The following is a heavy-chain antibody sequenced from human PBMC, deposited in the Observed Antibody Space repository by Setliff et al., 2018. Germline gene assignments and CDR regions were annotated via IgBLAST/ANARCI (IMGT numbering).Heavy chain of an antibody. CDR1: GYTFTNYA. V-gene: IGHV1-3*01. D-gene: IGHD3-9*01. Sequence: ASVKVSCKASGYTFTNYALHWLRQAPGQRLEWMAYINGGNGNTHYSQKFRGKVTVTRDTSASTVFMELSTLRSEDTAVYYCARETYDILTGYTYWYFDLWGRGTLVTVSS. CDR2: INGGNGNT. J-gene: IGHJ2*01. CDR3: ARETYDILTGYTYWYFDL.